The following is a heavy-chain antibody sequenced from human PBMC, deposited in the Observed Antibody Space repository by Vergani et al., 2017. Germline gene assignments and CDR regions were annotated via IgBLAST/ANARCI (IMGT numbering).Heavy chain of an antibody. CDR3: ARAESGFLEWLSAPFDY. CDR1: GFTFSSYG. Sequence: VQLLESGGGLVQPGGSLRLSCAASGFTFSSYGMHWVRQAPGKGLEWVAVIWYDGSNKYYADHVKGRFTISRDNSKNTLYLQMNSLRAEDTAVYYCARAESGFLEWLSAPFDYWGQGTLVTVSS. D-gene: IGHD3-3*01. J-gene: IGHJ4*02. V-gene: IGHV3-33*01. CDR2: IWYDGSNK.